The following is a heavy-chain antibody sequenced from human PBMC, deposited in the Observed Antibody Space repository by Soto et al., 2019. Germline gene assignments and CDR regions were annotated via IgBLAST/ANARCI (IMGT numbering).Heavy chain of an antibody. CDR1: GFTFSSYA. CDR2: ISYDGSNK. CDR3: ARAPILGYCSGGSCYFDY. J-gene: IGHJ4*02. Sequence: GGSLRLSCAASGFTFSSYAMHWVRQAPGKGLEWVAVISYDGSNKYYADSVKGRFTISRDNSKNTLYLQMNSLRAEDTAVYYCARAPILGYCSGGSCYFDYWGQGTLVTVSS. V-gene: IGHV3-30-3*01. D-gene: IGHD2-15*01.